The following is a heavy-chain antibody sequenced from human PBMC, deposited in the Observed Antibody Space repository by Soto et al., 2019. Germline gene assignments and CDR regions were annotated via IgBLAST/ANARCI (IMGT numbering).Heavy chain of an antibody. J-gene: IGHJ6*02. Sequence: XECLKISFKCSGYSFTSYWISWVRQLPRKGLEWMGRIDSSDSYTNYSPSFQGHVTISADKSISTAYLQWSRLKASDTAMYYCARHPPANCSVGCQYYYGMDVWGQGTTVTVSS. D-gene: IGHD6-25*01. V-gene: IGHV5-10-1*01. CDR2: IDSSDSYT. CDR3: ARHPPANCSVGCQYYYGMDV. CDR1: GYSFTSYW.